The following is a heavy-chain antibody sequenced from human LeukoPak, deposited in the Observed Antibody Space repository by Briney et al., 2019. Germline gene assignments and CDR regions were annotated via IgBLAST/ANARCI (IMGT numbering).Heavy chain of an antibody. CDR2: IKPDGSEK. V-gene: IGHV3-7*01. CDR1: GFTFSNSW. J-gene: IGHJ3*02. D-gene: IGHD7-27*01. Sequence: GGSLRLSCAASGFTFSNSWMTWIRQAPEKGLESVASIKPDGSEKYYVDSVKGRFTISRDNAKNSLYLQMNSLRAEDTALYYCARDPAWGAFDIWGQGTMATVPS. CDR3: ARDPAWGAFDI.